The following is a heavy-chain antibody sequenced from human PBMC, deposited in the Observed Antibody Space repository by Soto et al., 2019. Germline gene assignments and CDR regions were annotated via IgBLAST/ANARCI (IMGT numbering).Heavy chain of an antibody. D-gene: IGHD4-17*01. CDR3: ARGDRGSSVTPAGYYISGSVV. CDR2: ISAGGDMT. CDR1: GFALSSYA. V-gene: IGHV3-23*01. J-gene: IGHJ6*02. Sequence: DVQLLESGGQLVQPGGSLRLSCSASGFALSSYAMSWVRQAPGKGLQWVARISAGGDMTYNSDYVKGRFTISRDNSNNALFLRIQTLRLENTALYYCARGDRGSSVTPAGYYISGSVVWGHGATVTV.